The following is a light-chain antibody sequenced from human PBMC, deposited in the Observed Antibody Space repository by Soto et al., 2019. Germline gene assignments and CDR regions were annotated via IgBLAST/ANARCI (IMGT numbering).Light chain of an antibody. V-gene: IGKV3-15*01. J-gene: IGKJ1*01. CDR2: GAS. CDR3: QQRSNWPPWT. Sequence: EIVMTQSPPTLSLSPGERATLSCRASQSVNNNLAWYQQRPGQPPRLLIYGASTRATGIPARFSGSGSGTEFALTTNSLQSEDFAVYYCQQRSNWPPWTFGQGTKVEIK. CDR1: QSVNNN.